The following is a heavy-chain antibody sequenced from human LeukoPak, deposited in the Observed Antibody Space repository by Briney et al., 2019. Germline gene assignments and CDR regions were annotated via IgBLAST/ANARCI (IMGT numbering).Heavy chain of an antibody. J-gene: IGHJ4*02. D-gene: IGHD1-26*01. V-gene: IGHV1-2*02. Sequence: ASVKVSCKASGYTFTGYYMHWVRRARGQGLEWMGWINPNSGGTNYAQKFQGRVTMTRDTSISTAYTELSRLRSDDTAVYYCARVIKEGIVGATTLTDYWGQGTLVTVSS. CDR3: ARVIKEGIVGATTLTDY. CDR2: INPNSGGT. CDR1: GYTFTGYY.